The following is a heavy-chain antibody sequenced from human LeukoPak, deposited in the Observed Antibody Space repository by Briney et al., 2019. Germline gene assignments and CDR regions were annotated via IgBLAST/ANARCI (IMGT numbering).Heavy chain of an antibody. J-gene: IGHJ4*02. Sequence: GGSLRLSRAASGFTFSTYAMTWVRRAPGKGLEWVSATSSSGGNTYYADSVKGRFTISRDSSKNTLYLQMNSLRAEDTAVYFCAKVTISYNSGWYFDYWGQGTLVTVSS. CDR2: TSSSGGNT. D-gene: IGHD6-19*01. V-gene: IGHV3-23*01. CDR3: AKVTISYNSGWYFDY. CDR1: GFTFSTYA.